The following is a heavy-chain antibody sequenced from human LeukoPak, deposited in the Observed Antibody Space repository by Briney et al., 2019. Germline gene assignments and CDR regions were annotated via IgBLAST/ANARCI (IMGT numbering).Heavy chain of an antibody. D-gene: IGHD3-3*01. V-gene: IGHV1-2*02. CDR2: INPNSGGT. CDR1: GYTFTGYY. CDR3: ARGLRFLEWLLSSLYYFDY. Sequence: GASVKVSCKASGYTFTGYYMHWVRQAPGQGLEWMGWINPNSGGTNYAQKFQGRVTMTRDTSISTAYMELSRLISDDTAVYYCARGLRFLEWLLSSLYYFDYWGQGTLVTVSA. J-gene: IGHJ4*02.